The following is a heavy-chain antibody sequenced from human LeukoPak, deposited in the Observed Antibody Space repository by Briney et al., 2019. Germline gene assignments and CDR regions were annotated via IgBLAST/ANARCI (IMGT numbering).Heavy chain of an antibody. Sequence: GGSLRLSCAASGFTFSSYAMHWVRQAPGKGLEWVAVILYDGTNKYYADSVKGRFTISRDNSKNTLYLQMNSLRAEDTAVYYCARDTTDGYKARTDYAMDVWGQGTTVTVSS. D-gene: IGHD5-24*01. V-gene: IGHV3-30-3*01. J-gene: IGHJ6*02. CDR3: ARDTTDGYKARTDYAMDV. CDR2: ILYDGTNK. CDR1: GFTFSSYA.